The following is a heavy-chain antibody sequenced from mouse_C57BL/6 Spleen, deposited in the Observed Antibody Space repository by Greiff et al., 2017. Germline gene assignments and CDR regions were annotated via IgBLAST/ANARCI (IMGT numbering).Heavy chain of an antibody. CDR2: ISSGGGTI. CDR3: AMNVRNYVGAMDD. V-gene: IGHV5-17*01. Sequence: VQLQQSGGGLVKPGGSLKLSCAASGFTFSDYGMHWVRQAPEKGLEWVAYISSGGGTIYYADTVKGGFTISGDNAKNTLFLQMTSLGSEDSAMYYCAMNVRNYVGAMDDWGQGTSGTVSS. D-gene: IGHD2-1*01. J-gene: IGHJ4*01. CDR1: GFTFSDYG.